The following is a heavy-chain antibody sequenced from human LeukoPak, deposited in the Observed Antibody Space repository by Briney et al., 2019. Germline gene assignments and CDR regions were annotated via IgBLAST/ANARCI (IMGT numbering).Heavy chain of an antibody. J-gene: IGHJ3*02. Sequence: PGESLKISCKGSGYSFTSYWIGWVRQMPGEGLGWMGIIYPGDSDTRYSPSFQGQVTISADKSISTAYLQWSSLKASDTAMYYCARSWRGSSLSFDAFDIWGQGTMVTVSS. CDR3: ARSWRGSSLSFDAFDI. CDR2: IYPGDSDT. CDR1: GYSFTSYW. D-gene: IGHD6-6*01. V-gene: IGHV5-51*01.